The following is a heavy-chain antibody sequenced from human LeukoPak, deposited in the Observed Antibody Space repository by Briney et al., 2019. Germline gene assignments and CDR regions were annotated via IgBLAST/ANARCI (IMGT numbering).Heavy chain of an antibody. CDR3: ARRLAVAGTG. V-gene: IGHV3-7*01. CDR2: IKQDGSEK. D-gene: IGHD6-19*01. CDR1: GFTFSSYA. J-gene: IGHJ4*02. Sequence: GGSLRLSCAASGFTFSSYAMSWVRQAPGKGLEWVANIKQDGSEKYYVDSVKGRFTISRDNAKNSLYLQMNSLRAEDTAVYYCARRLAVAGTGWGQGTLVTVSS.